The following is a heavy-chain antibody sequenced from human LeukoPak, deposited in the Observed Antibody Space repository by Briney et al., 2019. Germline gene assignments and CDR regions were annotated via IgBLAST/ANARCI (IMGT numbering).Heavy chain of an antibody. CDR1: GYTFTSYG. J-gene: IGHJ4*02. V-gene: IGHV1-18*01. CDR3: VRDLGQWLVQGIFFDY. CDR2: ISAYNGNT. Sequence: GASVKVSCKASGYTFTSYGISWVRQAPGQGLEWMAWISAYNGNTNYARKVQGRVTMTQDTSTSTAYMEMRSLRSDDTAVYYCVRDLGQWLVQGIFFDYWGQGTLVTVSS. D-gene: IGHD6-19*01.